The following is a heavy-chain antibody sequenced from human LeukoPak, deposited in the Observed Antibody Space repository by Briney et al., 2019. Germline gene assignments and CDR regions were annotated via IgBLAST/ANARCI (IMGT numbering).Heavy chain of an antibody. V-gene: IGHV4-34*01. CDR1: GGSFSGYY. D-gene: IGHD1-26*01. Sequence: PSETLSLTCAVYGGSFSGYYWSWIRQPPGKGLEWIGEVNHSGGTNYNPSLKSRVTISVDTSKNQFSLKLSSVTAADTAVYYCASWYSGSSGFDYWGQGALVTVSS. CDR3: ASWYSGSSGFDY. J-gene: IGHJ4*02. CDR2: VNHSGGT.